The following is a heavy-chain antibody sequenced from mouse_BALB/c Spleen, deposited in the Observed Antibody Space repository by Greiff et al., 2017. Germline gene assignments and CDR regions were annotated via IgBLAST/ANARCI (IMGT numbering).Heavy chain of an antibody. V-gene: IGHV1S81*02. CDR3: ASEIPYAMDY. CDR1: GYTFTSYW. J-gene: IGHJ4*01. CDR2: INPSNGRT. Sequence: QVQLKQPGAELVKPGASVKLSCKASGYTFTSYWMHWVKQRPGQGLEWIGEINPSNGRTNYNEKFKSKATLTVDKSSSTAYMQLSSLTSEDSAVYYCASEIPYAMDYWGQGTSVTVSS. D-gene: IGHD5-1-1*01.